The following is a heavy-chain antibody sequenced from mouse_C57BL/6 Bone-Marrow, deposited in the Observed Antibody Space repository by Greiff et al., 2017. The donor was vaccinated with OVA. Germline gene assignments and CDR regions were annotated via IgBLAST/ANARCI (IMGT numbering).Heavy chain of an antibody. CDR2: IDPSDSYT. V-gene: IGHV1-50*01. J-gene: IGHJ3*01. CDR1: GYTFTSYW. Sequence: QVQLQQPGAELVKPGASVKLSCKASGYTFTSYWMQWVKQRPGQGLEWIGEIDPSDSYTNYNQKFKGKATLTVDTSSSTAYMQLSSLTSEDSAVYYCARGFRDWGQGTLVTVSA. D-gene: IGHD3-3*01. CDR3: ARGFRD.